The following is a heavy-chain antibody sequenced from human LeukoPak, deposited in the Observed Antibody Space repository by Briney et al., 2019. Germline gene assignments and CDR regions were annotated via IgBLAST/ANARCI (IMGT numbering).Heavy chain of an antibody. D-gene: IGHD3-3*01. CDR1: GGTFSSYA. J-gene: IGHJ4*02. Sequence: SVKVSCKASGGTFSSYAISWVRQAPGQGLEWMGRIIPILGIANYAQKFQGRVTITADKSTGTAYMELSSLRSEDTAVYYCARDSERKYDFWSGYYTGAWNFDYWGQGTLVTVSS. CDR2: IIPILGIA. CDR3: ARDSERKYDFWSGYYTGAWNFDY. V-gene: IGHV1-69*04.